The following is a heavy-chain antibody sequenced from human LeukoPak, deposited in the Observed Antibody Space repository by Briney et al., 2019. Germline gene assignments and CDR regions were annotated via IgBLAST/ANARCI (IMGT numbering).Heavy chain of an antibody. CDR1: VGSFSGYY. V-gene: IGHV4-34*01. D-gene: IGHD2-15*01. CDR3: ARILGAYCSGNSCPDAFDI. Sequence: SETLSLTCAVYVGSFSGYYWSWIRQPPGKGLEWIGEINNSGSSNYNPSLKSRVTISVDTPKNQFSLKLSSVTAADTAVYYCARILGAYCSGNSCPDAFDIWGQGTMVTVSS. J-gene: IGHJ3*02. CDR2: INNSGSS.